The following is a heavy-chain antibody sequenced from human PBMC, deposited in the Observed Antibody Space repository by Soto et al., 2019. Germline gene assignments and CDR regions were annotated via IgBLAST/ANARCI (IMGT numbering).Heavy chain of an antibody. Sequence: SLRLSCAASGFTFSSYGMHWVRQAPGKGLEWVAVIWYDGSNKYYADSVKGRFTISRDNSKNTLYLQMNSLRAEDTAVYYCARDDSDRIAVAFGYYYYYGMDVWGQGTTVTVSS. CDR2: IWYDGSNK. V-gene: IGHV3-33*01. D-gene: IGHD6-13*01. J-gene: IGHJ6*02. CDR1: GFTFSSYG. CDR3: ARDDSDRIAVAFGYYYYYGMDV.